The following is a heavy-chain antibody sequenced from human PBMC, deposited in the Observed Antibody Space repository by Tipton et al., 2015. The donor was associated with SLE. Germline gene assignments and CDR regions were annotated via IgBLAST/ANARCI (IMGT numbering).Heavy chain of an antibody. V-gene: IGHV4-34*01. CDR1: GGSFSGHY. CDR3: ARRYNWNYKDYFDY. Sequence: TLSLTCAVYGGSFSGHYWSWIRQPPGKGLEWIGEIADTGSPNYNPSLKSRVTISLDTSKSQFSLILNSLTAADTAVYYCARRYNWNYKDYFDYWGQGTPVTVSS. CDR2: IADTGSP. D-gene: IGHD1-7*01. J-gene: IGHJ4*02.